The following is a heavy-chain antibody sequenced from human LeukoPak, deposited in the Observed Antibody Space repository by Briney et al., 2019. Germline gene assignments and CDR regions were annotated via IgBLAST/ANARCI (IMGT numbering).Heavy chain of an antibody. CDR3: ARSGYYGSGSYYNLDY. Sequence: GGSLRLSCEASGFPFSRYGMHWVRQAPGQGLEWVAVIWYDGSSQYYADSVKGRFTISRDNSKNTLYMQMNSLRVKDTAVYYCARSGYYGSGSYYNLDYWGQGTLVTVSS. V-gene: IGHV3-33*01. CDR2: IWYDGSSQ. D-gene: IGHD3-10*01. J-gene: IGHJ4*02. CDR1: GFPFSRYG.